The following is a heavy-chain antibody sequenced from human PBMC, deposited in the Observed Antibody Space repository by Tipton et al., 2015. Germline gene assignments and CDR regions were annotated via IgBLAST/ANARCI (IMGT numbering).Heavy chain of an antibody. V-gene: IGHV4-59*01. Sequence: TLSLTCTVSGGSIDSYYWSWIRQPPGKELEWIGYIQYSGSTNYNPSLKSRVTISVDTSKTQFSLKMSSVTAADTAVYFCARDLEHGMDVWGQGTTVTVS. CDR1: GGSIDSYY. CDR2: IQYSGST. J-gene: IGHJ6*02. CDR3: ARDLEHGMDV.